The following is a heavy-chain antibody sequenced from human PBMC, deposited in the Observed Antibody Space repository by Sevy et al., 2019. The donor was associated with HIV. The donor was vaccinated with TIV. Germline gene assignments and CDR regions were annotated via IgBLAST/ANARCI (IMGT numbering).Heavy chain of an antibody. CDR2: AWFDGTTK. CDR1: GFTFRSYD. Sequence: GGSLRLSCEASGFTFRSYDMHWVRQAPGKGLEWVAIAWFDGTTKYYADSVQGRFTISRDNSKNTISLQMNSLRAEDTAVYYCAKAVADSNYYYGLDVWGQWTTVTVSS. J-gene: IGHJ6*02. CDR3: AKAVADSNYYYGLDV. V-gene: IGHV3-33*03. D-gene: IGHD6-19*01.